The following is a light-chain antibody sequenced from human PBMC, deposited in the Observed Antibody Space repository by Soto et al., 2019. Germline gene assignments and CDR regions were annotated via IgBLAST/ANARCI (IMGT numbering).Light chain of an antibody. V-gene: IGLV2-14*01. CDR3: STYTSSLPWV. CDR1: SSDVGAYNY. J-gene: IGLJ1*01. Sequence: QSALTQPASVSGSPGQSITISCTGSSSDVGAYNYVSWYQQHPDKAPKVIIYDVNNRPSGVSNRFSGSKSGNTASLTISGLQAEDEADYYCSTYTSSLPWVFGTGTKLTV. CDR2: DVN.